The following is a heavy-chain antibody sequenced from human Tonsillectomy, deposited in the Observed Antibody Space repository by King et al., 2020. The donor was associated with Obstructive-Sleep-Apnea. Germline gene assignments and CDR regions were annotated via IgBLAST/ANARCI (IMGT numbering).Heavy chain of an antibody. CDR1: GYTFIDYS. J-gene: IGHJ4*02. D-gene: IGHD5-18*01. CDR3: AREPRGYSYGWASPFDY. CDR2: ISAYNGNT. Sequence: VQLVESGAEVKKPGASVKVSCKASGYTFIDYSITWVRQAPGQGLEWMGRISAYNGNTNYAQKLQGRVTMTTDTSTSTASMVLRSLRSDDTAGYYCAREPRGYSYGWASPFDYWGQGTLVTVSS. V-gene: IGHV1-18*01.